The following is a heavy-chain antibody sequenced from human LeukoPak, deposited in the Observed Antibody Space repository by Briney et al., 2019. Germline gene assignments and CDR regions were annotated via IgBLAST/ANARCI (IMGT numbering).Heavy chain of an antibody. D-gene: IGHD3-22*01. Sequence: PGGSLRLSCAASGFTFSSNYMSWVRQAPGKGLEWVAVIYSGGSTYYAASVKGRFTISRDNSKNTLYLQMNSLRAEDTAVYYCARALVGSGYYYSSDYWGQGTLVTVSS. CDR3: ARALVGSGYYYSSDY. J-gene: IGHJ4*02. CDR2: IYSGGST. V-gene: IGHV3-53*01. CDR1: GFTFSSNY.